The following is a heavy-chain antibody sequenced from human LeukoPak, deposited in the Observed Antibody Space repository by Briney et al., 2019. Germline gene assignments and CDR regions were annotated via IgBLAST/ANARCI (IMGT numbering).Heavy chain of an antibody. V-gene: IGHV4-4*07. J-gene: IGHJ4*02. D-gene: IGHD6-13*01. CDR1: GGSISSYY. Sequence: SETLSLTCTVSGGSISSYYWSWTRQPAGKGLEWIGRIYTSGSTNYNPSLKSRVTMSVDTSKNQFSLKLSSVTAADTAVYYCARVNPRSTLVDYWGQGTLVTVSS. CDR3: ARVNPRSTLVDY. CDR2: IYTSGST.